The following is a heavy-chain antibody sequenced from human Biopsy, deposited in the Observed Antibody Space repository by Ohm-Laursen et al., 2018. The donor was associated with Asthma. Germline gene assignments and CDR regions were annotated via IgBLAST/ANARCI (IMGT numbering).Heavy chain of an antibody. CDR2: INPFTGDT. CDR3: ARHPYNFGGFDY. V-gene: IGHV1-18*04. Sequence: ASVKVSCKASGYTFRSYGVSWVRQAPGQGLEWMGWINPFTGDTHFGQKFQGRVTMTTDTSTDTAYMELKSLRSDDTAVYYCARHPYNFGGFDYWGQGSLVLVSS. D-gene: IGHD5-24*01. CDR1: GYTFRSYG. J-gene: IGHJ4*02.